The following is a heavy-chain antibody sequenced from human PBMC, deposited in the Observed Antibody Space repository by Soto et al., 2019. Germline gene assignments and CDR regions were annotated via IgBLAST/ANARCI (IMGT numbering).Heavy chain of an antibody. Sequence: EVQVLESGGGLVQPGGSLRLSCAATGFTFSDFAMSWVSQAPGKGLEWVSRIYGGGNGPHYADSVNGRVTISRDNSKNTMYLQMNSMRAEETAVYYCAKMEGMDPWAYCFDVCGQGTLVTFSS. D-gene: IGHD2-2*03. J-gene: IGHJ4*02. CDR3: AKMEGMDPWAYCFDV. CDR1: GFTFSDFA. V-gene: IGHV3-23*01. CDR2: IYGGGNGP.